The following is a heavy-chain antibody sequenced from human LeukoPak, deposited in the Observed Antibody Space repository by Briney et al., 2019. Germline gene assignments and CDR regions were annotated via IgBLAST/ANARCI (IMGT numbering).Heavy chain of an antibody. CDR1: EFRFGRDW. D-gene: IGHD2-2*01. J-gene: IGHJ1*01. V-gene: IGHV3-7*01. Sequence: PGGSLRLSCVASEFRFGRDWISWVRQAPGKGLEWVACIKQDGSEGYYVGPVRGRFTVSVDNGKNSLYLQMNSLRAEDTARYYCATLDSTKSVFWGRGTAVTVSS. CDR3: ATLDSTKSVF. CDR2: IKQDGSEG.